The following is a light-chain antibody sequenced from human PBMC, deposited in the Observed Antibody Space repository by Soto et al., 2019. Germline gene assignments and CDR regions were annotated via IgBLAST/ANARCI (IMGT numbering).Light chain of an antibody. V-gene: IGLV2-14*01. CDR2: DVD. CDR3: SSYTTSSTVV. CDR1: NSDVGGYNY. Sequence: QSVLTQPASISGSPGQSITISCTGTNSDVGGYNYVSWYQQYTGKAPKLMIYDVDNRPSGVSYRFSGSKSGKTASLTISGLQAEDEADYYCSSYTTSSTVVFGGGTKLTVL. J-gene: IGLJ2*01.